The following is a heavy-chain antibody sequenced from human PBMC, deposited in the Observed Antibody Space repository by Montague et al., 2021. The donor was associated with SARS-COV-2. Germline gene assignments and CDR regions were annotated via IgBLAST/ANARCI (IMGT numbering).Heavy chain of an antibody. CDR2: IYYSGTT. V-gene: IGHV4-39*01. J-gene: IGHJ5*02. Sequence: SETLSLTCTVSGGSISSNNNYWGWIRQSAGKGLEWIGSIYYSGTTYYNPSLKSRVTISVDTSKNQFSLSLSSVTATDTSVYYCARSTATFGESHNWFAPWGQGTLVIVSS. CDR3: ARSTATFGESHNWFAP. D-gene: IGHD3-10*01. CDR1: GGSISSNNNY.